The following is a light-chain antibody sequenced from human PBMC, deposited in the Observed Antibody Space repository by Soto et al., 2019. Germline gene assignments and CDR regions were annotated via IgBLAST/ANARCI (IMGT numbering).Light chain of an antibody. Sequence: EIVLTQSPGTLSLSPRERATLSCRASQSIGNNYLAWYQHKPGQAPRLLIYGASNRAPGIPDRFSGSGSGTDFTLTIRILEPEDFAIYYCQQYAASPRTFGQGTQVEVK. CDR3: QQYAASPRT. CDR1: QSIGNNY. V-gene: IGKV3-20*01. CDR2: GAS. J-gene: IGKJ1*01.